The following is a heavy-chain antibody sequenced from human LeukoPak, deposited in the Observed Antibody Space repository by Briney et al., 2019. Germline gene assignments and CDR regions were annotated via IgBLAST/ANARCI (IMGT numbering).Heavy chain of an antibody. V-gene: IGHV3-15*01. CDR1: GFTFSNAW. J-gene: IGHJ4*02. Sequence: GGSLRLSCAASGFTFSNAWMRWVRQAPGRGLEWVGRIKSKTDGGTTDYAAPVKGRFTISRDDSKNTLYLQMNSLKTEDTAVYYCTTFPHDDFWSGYYFEREDYFDYWGQGTLVTVSS. D-gene: IGHD3-3*01. CDR2: IKSKTDGGTT. CDR3: TTFPHDDFWSGYYFEREDYFDY.